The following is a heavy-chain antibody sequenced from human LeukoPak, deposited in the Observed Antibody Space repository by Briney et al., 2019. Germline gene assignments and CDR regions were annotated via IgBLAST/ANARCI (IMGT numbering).Heavy chain of an antibody. D-gene: IGHD3-22*01. Sequence: SETLSLTCTVSGGSISSGDYYWSWIRQPPGKGLEWIGYIYYSGSTYYNQSLKSRVTISVDTSKNQFSLKLTSVTAADTAVYYCARQYYDSSGYYPWYFDYWGQGTLVTVSS. CDR3: ARQYYDSSGYYPWYFDY. J-gene: IGHJ4*02. V-gene: IGHV4-30-4*08. CDR1: GGSISSGDYY. CDR2: IYYSGST.